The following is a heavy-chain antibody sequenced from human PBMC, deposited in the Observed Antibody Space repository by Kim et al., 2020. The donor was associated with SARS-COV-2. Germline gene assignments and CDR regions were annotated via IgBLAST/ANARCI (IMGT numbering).Heavy chain of an antibody. D-gene: IGHD3-16*01. CDR3: LKGGRRWIWDF. CDR2: IDGSDGTT. Sequence: GGSLRLSCTTSGFTFFGHAMSWVRQAPGKGLEWVSSIDGSDGTTYYVDSVKGRFSISRDDSRNTLYFQMIALRADDTAAYYCLKGGRRWIWDFWGAGT. CDR1: GFTFFGHA. J-gene: IGHJ4*02. V-gene: IGHV3-23*01.